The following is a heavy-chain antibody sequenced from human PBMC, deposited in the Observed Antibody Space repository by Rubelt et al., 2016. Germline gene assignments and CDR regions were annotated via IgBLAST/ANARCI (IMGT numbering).Heavy chain of an antibody. V-gene: IGHV4-34*01. CDR1: GESFSGYY. J-gene: IGHJ4*02. CDR3: ARAYYYGSGSYFPVDY. Sequence: QVQLQQWGAGLLKPSETLSLTCAVYGESFSGYYWSWVRQPPGEGLEWIGEINHSGSTNYNPSLKSRVTISVDTSKNQFSLKLSSCTAADTAVYYCARAYYYGSGSYFPVDYWGQGILVTVSS. D-gene: IGHD3-10*01. CDR2: INHSGST.